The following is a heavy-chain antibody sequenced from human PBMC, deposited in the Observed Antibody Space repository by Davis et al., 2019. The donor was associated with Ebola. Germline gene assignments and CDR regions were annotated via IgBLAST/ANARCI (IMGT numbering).Heavy chain of an antibody. Sequence: PGGSLRLSCAASGFVFRNYVMSWVRQAPGKGLEWVSTLRTSADTYYAVSVKGRFTISRDNSKNTLYLQMNSLRAEDTAVYYCAKGASLGYWGQGTLVTVSS. CDR2: LRTSADT. V-gene: IGHV3-23*01. CDR1: GFVFRNYV. D-gene: IGHD7-27*01. CDR3: AKGASLGY. J-gene: IGHJ4*02.